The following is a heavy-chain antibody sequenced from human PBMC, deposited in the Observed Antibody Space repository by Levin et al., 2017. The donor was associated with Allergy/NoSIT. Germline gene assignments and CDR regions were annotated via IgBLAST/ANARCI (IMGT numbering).Heavy chain of an antibody. D-gene: IGHD6-19*01. CDR2: IYTSGST. V-gene: IGHV4-4*07. J-gene: IGHJ5*02. Sequence: SETLSLTCTVSGGSISSYYWSWIRQPAGKGLEWIGCIYTSGSTNYNPSLKSRVTMSVDTSKNQFSLKLSSVTAADTAVYYCARARYSSGWTTRAAYNWFDPWGQGTLVTVSS. CDR3: ARARYSSGWTTRAAYNWFDP. CDR1: GGSISSYY.